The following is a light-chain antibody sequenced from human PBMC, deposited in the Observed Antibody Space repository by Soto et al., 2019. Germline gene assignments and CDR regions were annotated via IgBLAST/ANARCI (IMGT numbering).Light chain of an antibody. Sequence: QSALTQPASVSGSPGQSITISCSGSSSDVETYNFVSWYQQHPGKAPQLIIYEGSERPSGVSNRFSGSKSGNTPSLTISGLQAEDEGDYYCCSYAGSRTWVFGGGTQLTVL. CDR1: SSDVETYNF. CDR2: EGS. V-gene: IGLV2-23*01. J-gene: IGLJ3*02. CDR3: CSYAGSRTWV.